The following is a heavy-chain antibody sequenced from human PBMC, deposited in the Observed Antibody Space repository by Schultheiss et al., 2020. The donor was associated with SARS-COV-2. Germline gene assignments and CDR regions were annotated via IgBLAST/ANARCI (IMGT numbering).Heavy chain of an antibody. CDR1: GFTFSSYA. Sequence: GGSLRLSCAASGFTFSSYAMHWVRQAPGKGLEWVAVISYDGSNKYYADSVKGRFTISRDNSKSTLFLHLNILRGEDTAVYYCARAPLRGSDYGNLDYWGRGTLVTVSS. CDR2: ISYDGSNK. V-gene: IGHV3-30*04. CDR3: ARAPLRGSDYGNLDY. J-gene: IGHJ4*02. D-gene: IGHD4/OR15-4a*01.